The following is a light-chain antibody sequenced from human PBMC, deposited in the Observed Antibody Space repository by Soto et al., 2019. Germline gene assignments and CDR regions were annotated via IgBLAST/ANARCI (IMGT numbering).Light chain of an antibody. V-gene: IGKV3-15*01. Sequence: EIVMTQSRVTLSVSPGERATLSCRASYHLSSRLAWYQQKPGQAPRHLIYDASTRATDVPARFSGSGSRTEVTLTSSGLQSEDFAVYFCQHYTNWPLTFGGGTKVEIK. CDR2: DAS. J-gene: IGKJ4*01. CDR1: YHLSSR. CDR3: QHYTNWPLT.